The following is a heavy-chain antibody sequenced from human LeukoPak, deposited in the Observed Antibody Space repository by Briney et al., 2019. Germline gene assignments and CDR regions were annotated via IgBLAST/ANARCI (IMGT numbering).Heavy chain of an antibody. CDR1: GYTFTGYY. D-gene: IGHD2-2*01. CDR2: INPNSGGT. Sequence: ASVKVSCKASGYTFTGYYMHWVRQAPGQRLEWMGWINPNSGGTNYAQKFQGRVTMTRDTSISTAYMELSRLRSDDTAVYYCARIVVPAATKDYWGQGTLVTVSS. J-gene: IGHJ4*02. CDR3: ARIVVPAATKDY. V-gene: IGHV1-2*02.